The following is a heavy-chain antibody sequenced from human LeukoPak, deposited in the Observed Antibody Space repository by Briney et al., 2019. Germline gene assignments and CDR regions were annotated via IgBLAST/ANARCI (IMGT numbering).Heavy chain of an antibody. D-gene: IGHD3-22*01. V-gene: IGHV3-30*02. CDR1: GSTFSSYG. J-gene: IGHJ4*02. CDR2: IRYDGSHK. CDR3: AKVGRYYDRVRYFDY. Sequence: PGGSLRLSCAASGSTFSSYGMNWVRQAPGKGLEWVSFIRYDGSHKYYADSVKGRFTISRDNSKNTLYLQMNSLRAEDTALYYCAKVGRYYDRVRYFDYWGQGTLVTVSS.